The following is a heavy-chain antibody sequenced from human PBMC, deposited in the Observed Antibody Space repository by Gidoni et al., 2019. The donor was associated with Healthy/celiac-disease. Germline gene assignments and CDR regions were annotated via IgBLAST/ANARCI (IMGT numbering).Heavy chain of an antibody. J-gene: IGHJ4*02. V-gene: IGHV1-69*01. CDR3: ARGGQVYGGNTYGGDY. D-gene: IGHD4-17*01. CDR2: IIPIFGTA. CDR1: GGTFSSYA. Sequence: QVQLVQSGAEVKKPGSSVKVSCKASGGTFSSYAISWVRQAPGQGLEWMGGIIPIFGTANYAQKFQGRVTITADESTSTAYMGLSSLRSEDTAVYYCARGGQVYGGNTYGGDYWGQGTLVTVSS.